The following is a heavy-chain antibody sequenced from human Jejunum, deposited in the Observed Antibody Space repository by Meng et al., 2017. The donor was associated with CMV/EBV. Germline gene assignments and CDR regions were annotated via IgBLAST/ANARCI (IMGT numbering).Heavy chain of an antibody. CDR2: INRDGTLT. CDR1: FSFNNYW. Sequence: FSFNNYWMHWVRQAQGKGLVWVARINRDGTLTTYADYVKGRFTFSRDNARATLYLQMNSLRGEDSAVYYCARGGVSDYYYYGLDVWGQGTTVTVSS. CDR3: ARGGVSDYYYYGLDV. D-gene: IGHD3-10*01. V-gene: IGHV3-74*01. J-gene: IGHJ6*02.